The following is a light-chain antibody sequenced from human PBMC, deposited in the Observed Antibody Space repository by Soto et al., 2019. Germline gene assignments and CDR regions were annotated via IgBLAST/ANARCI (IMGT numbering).Light chain of an antibody. CDR1: QSVFYSSNTKNY. V-gene: IGKV4-1*01. CDR2: WAT. CDR3: QQYYSVPIT. Sequence: DIVMTQSPDSLAVSLGERATINCKSSQSVFYSSNTKNYLAWYQQKPGQPPKLLIYWATTRESGVPDRFSGGGSGTDFTLTISGLQAEDVAVYYCQQYYSVPITFGGGTTVEIK. J-gene: IGKJ4*01.